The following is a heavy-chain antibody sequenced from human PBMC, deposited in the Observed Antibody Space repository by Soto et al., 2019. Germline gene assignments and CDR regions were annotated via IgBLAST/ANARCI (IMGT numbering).Heavy chain of an antibody. J-gene: IGHJ5*02. CDR3: ARHDGDPAVNWFDP. Sequence: SETLSLTCTVSGGSIGSGSTYWAWIRQPPGKGLEWIGSIHYSGVTYYNPSLTSRITIFIDASRTQFSLKLSSVAAADTAVYYCARHDGDPAVNWFDPWGQGTLVTVSS. CDR2: IHYSGVT. D-gene: IGHD7-27*01. CDR1: GGSIGSGSTY. V-gene: IGHV4-39*01.